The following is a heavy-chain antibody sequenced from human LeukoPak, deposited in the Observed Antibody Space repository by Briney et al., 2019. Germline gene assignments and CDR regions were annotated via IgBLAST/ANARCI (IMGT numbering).Heavy chain of an antibody. CDR2: IYYSGST. CDR3: ARDSGSGYDSSGGAFDI. V-gene: IGHV4-59*01. CDR1: GGSISSYY. Sequence: SGTLSLTCTVSGGSISSYYWSWIRQPPGKGLEWIGYIYYSGSTNYNPSLKSRVTISVDTSKNQFSLKLSSVTAADTAVYYCARDSGSGYDSSGGAFDIWGQGTMVTVSS. J-gene: IGHJ3*02. D-gene: IGHD3-22*01.